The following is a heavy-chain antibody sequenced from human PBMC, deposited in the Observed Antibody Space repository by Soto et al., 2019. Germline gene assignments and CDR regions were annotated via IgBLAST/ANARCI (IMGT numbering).Heavy chain of an antibody. CDR2: IWYDGSNK. Sequence: QVQLVESGGGVVQPGRSLRLSCAASGFTFSSYGMHWVRQAPGKGLEWVAVIWYDGSNKYYADSVKGRFTISRDNSKNPVYLQMNSLRAEDTAGYYCARAAEKGATVHLPFDYWGQGTLVTVSS. V-gene: IGHV3-33*01. CDR1: GFTFSSYG. CDR3: ARAAEKGATVHLPFDY. D-gene: IGHD4-17*01. J-gene: IGHJ4*02.